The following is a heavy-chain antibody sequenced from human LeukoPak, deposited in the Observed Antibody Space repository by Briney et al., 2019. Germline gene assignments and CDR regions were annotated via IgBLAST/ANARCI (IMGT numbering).Heavy chain of an antibody. CDR1: GYTFTGYY. CDR3: ARFSWHYYFDY. D-gene: IGHD6-13*01. J-gene: IGHJ4*02. CDR2: INPNSGGT. V-gene: IGHV1-2*02. Sequence: GASVKVSCKASGYTFTGYYMNWVRQAPGQGLEWMGWINPNSGGTNYAQKFQGRVTMTRDTSISTAYMELRSLRSDDTAVYYCARFSWHYYFDYWGQGTLVTVSS.